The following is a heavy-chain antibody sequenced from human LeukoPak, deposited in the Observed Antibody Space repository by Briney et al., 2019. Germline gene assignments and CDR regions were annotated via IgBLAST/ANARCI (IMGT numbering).Heavy chain of an antibody. CDR2: IYPGDSDT. J-gene: IGHJ6*02. D-gene: IGHD2-2*01. CDR3: ARLGCSSTSCYLSNYYYGMDV. V-gene: IGHV5-51*01. Sequence: GESLKISCKGSGYSFTSYWIGWVRQMPGKGLEWMGIIYPGDSDTRYSPSFQGQVTISADKSISTAYLQWSSLKASDIAMYYCARLGCSSTSCYLSNYYYGMDVWGQGTTVTVSS. CDR1: GYSFTSYW.